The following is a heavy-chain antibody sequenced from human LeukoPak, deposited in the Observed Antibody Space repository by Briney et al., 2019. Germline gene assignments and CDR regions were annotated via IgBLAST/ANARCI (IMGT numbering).Heavy chain of an antibody. CDR3: ARQWEVNQLLFSYYYYYGMDV. CDR2: IKQDGSEK. D-gene: IGHD2-2*01. CDR1: GFTFSSYR. J-gene: IGHJ6*02. V-gene: IGHV3-7*01. Sequence: PGGSLRLSCAASGFTFSSYRMSWVRQAPGKGLEWVANIKQDGSEKYYVDSVKGRFTISRDNAKNSLYLQMNSLRAEDTAVYYCARQWEVNQLLFSYYYYYGMDVWGQGTTVTVSS.